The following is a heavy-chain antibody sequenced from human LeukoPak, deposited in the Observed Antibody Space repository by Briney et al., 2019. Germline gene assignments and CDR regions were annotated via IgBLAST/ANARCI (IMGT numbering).Heavy chain of an antibody. CDR3: AKEGSSGWLNLVYFDL. J-gene: IGHJ2*01. D-gene: IGHD6-19*01. Sequence: PGGSLRLSCAASGFTFISYAMSWVRQAPGKGLEGVSAISGSGGSTYYADSVKGRFTISRDNSKNTLYLQMNSLRAEDTAVYYCAKEGSSGWLNLVYFDLWGRGTLVTVSS. CDR1: GFTFISYA. V-gene: IGHV3-23*01. CDR2: ISGSGGST.